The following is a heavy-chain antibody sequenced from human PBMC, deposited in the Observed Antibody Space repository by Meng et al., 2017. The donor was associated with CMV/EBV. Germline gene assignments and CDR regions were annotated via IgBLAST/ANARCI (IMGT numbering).Heavy chain of an antibody. CDR1: IISGGYY. J-gene: IGHJ5*02. V-gene: IGHV4-31*02. D-gene: IGHD2-15*01. CDR3: ARGARYCSGGSCSSWFDP. Sequence: IISGGYYWSWIRQHPGKGLEWIGYIYYSGSTYYNPSLKSRVTISVDTSKNQFSLKLSSVTAADTAVYYCARGARYCSGGSCSSWFDPWGQGTLVTVSS. CDR2: IYYSGST.